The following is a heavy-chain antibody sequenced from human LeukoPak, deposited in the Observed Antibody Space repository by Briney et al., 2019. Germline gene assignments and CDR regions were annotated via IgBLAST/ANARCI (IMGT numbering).Heavy chain of an antibody. CDR2: IIPIFGTA. CDR1: GATFSSYA. V-gene: IGHV1-69*06. J-gene: IGHJ4*02. CDR3: ARVISSSWYGGLDY. Sequence: SVKLSCKASGATFSSYAISWVRQAPGQGLEWMGGIIPIFGTANYAQKFQGRVTITADKSTSTAYMELSSLRSEDTAVYYCARVISSSWYGGLDYWGQGTLVTVSS. D-gene: IGHD6-13*01.